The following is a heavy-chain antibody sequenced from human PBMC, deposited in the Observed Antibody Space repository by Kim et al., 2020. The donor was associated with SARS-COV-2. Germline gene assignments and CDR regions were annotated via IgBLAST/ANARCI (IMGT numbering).Heavy chain of an antibody. CDR3: AKDRDSSGYYSYFDY. CDR1: GFTFDDYA. J-gene: IGHJ4*02. D-gene: IGHD3-22*01. CDR2: ISWDGGST. V-gene: IGHV3-43D*03. Sequence: GGSLRLSCAASGFTFDDYAMHWVRQAPGKGLEWVSLISWDGGSTYYADSVKGRFTISRDNSKNSLYLQMNSLRAEDTALYYCAKDRDSSGYYSYFDYWGQGTLVTVSS.